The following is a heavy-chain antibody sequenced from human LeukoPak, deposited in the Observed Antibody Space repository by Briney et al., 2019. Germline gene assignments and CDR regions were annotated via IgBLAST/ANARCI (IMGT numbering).Heavy chain of an antibody. CDR3: ARDAGEQRSYDYVWGSYRSSDY. CDR2: INPSGGST. V-gene: IGHV1-46*01. D-gene: IGHD3-16*02. Sequence: ASVKASCKASGYTFTSYYMHWVRQAPEQGLEWMGIINPSGGSTNYAQKFQGRVTMTRDTSTSTVYMELSSLRSEDTAVYYCARDAGEQRSYDYVWGSYRSSDYWGQGTLVTVSS. J-gene: IGHJ4*02. CDR1: GYTFTSYY.